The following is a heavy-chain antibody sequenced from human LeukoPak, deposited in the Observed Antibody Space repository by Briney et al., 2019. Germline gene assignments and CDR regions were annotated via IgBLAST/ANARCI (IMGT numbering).Heavy chain of an antibody. Sequence: SETLSLTCTVSGGSISSSGYYWGWIRQPPGKGLEWIGSIYYSGSTYYNPSLKSRVTISVDTSKNQFSLKLSSVTAAEKAVYYCARHGTVVAAKRGYALDIWGQGTMVTVSS. J-gene: IGHJ3*02. D-gene: IGHD2-15*01. CDR1: GGSISSSGYY. CDR3: ARHGTVVAAKRGYALDI. CDR2: IYYSGST. V-gene: IGHV4-39*01.